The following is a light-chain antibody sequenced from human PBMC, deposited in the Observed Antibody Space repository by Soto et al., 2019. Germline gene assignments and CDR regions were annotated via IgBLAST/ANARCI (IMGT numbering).Light chain of an antibody. J-gene: IGLJ3*02. V-gene: IGLV1-40*01. CDR3: QSYDSSLSGSV. CDR2: GNS. Sequence: QSVLTQPPSVSGAPGQRVTISCTGSSSNIGAGYDVHWYQQLPGTAPKLLIYGNSNRPSGVPDRFSGSKSGTSASLAITGLTDEDEADYYCQSYDSSLSGSVFGGGTKLTVL. CDR1: SSNIGAGYD.